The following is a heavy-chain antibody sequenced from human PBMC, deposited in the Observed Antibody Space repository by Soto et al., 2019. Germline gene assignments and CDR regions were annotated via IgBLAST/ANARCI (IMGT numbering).Heavy chain of an antibody. Sequence: GGSLRLSCAASGFTFSSYAMSWVRQAPGKGLEWVSAISGSGGSTYYADSVKGRFTISRDNSKNTLFLQMSSLRAEDTAVYYCAREGGGVYCSGGSCYGRYFDFWGQGTRVTVSS. CDR2: ISGSGGST. V-gene: IGHV3-23*01. D-gene: IGHD2-15*01. CDR3: AREGGGVYCSGGSCYGRYFDF. J-gene: IGHJ4*02. CDR1: GFTFSSYA.